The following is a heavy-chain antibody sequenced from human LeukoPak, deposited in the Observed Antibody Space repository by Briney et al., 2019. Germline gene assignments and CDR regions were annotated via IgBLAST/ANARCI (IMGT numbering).Heavy chain of an antibody. Sequence: ASVKVSCKASGGAFSNYAINWVRQATGQGLEWMGWMNPNSGNTGHAQKFQGRVTITRNTSISTAYMELSSLRSEDTAVYYCARVDCTYSSSTSCVGYWGQGNLVTVSS. V-gene: IGHV1-8*03. D-gene: IGHD2-2*01. CDR1: GGAFSNYA. CDR2: MNPNSGNT. J-gene: IGHJ4*02. CDR3: ARVDCTYSSSTSCVGY.